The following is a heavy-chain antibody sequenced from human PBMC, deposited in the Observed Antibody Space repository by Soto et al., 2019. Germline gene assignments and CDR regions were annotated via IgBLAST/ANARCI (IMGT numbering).Heavy chain of an antibody. CDR2: ISDGVDRA. Sequence: GGSLRLSCAASGFNFAAYSMSWVRQAPGKGLEWVAGISDGVDRAYYGDSVKGRFTISRDTSKNMLYLHMNSLRAEDTAIYYCARYTAVADPYYFDYWGQGTLVTVSS. J-gene: IGHJ4*02. CDR1: GFNFAAYS. V-gene: IGHV3-23*01. CDR3: ARYTAVADPYYFDY. D-gene: IGHD6-19*01.